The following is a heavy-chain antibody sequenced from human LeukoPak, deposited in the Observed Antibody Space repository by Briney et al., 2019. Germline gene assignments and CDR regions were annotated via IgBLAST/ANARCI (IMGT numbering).Heavy chain of an antibody. V-gene: IGHV3-48*04. CDR2: ISSSGSTI. Sequence: GGSLRLSCAASGFTFSSYSMSWIRQAPGKGLEWVSYISSSGSTIYYADSVKGRITISRDNAKNSLYLQMNSLRAEDTAVYYCARVTQGITMIVGYYYYMDVWGKGTTVTVSS. J-gene: IGHJ6*03. D-gene: IGHD3-22*01. CDR1: GFTFSSYS. CDR3: ARVTQGITMIVGYYYYMDV.